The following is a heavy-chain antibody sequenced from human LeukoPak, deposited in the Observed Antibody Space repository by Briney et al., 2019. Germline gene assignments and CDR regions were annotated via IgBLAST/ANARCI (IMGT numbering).Heavy chain of an antibody. V-gene: IGHV3-7*01. CDR2: VNKDGSGR. D-gene: IGHD3-3*01. Sequence: GGSPRLSCATSGFDFNYYFMAWVRRAPGKGLEWLATVNKDGSGREYIDSVRGRFTISRDNAKNSIHLQMSSLSADDTAVYFCATEFWYRFDHWGQGILVTVSS. CDR1: GFDFNYYF. CDR3: ATEFWYRFDH. J-gene: IGHJ4*02.